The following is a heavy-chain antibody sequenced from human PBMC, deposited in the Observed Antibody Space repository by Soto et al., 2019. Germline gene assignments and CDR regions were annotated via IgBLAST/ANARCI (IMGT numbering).Heavy chain of an antibody. CDR3: AKEDPKENAFDI. V-gene: IGHV3-30*18. Sequence: PGGSLRLSCAASGFTFSSYGMHWVRQAPGKGLEWVAVISYDGSNKYYADSVKGRFTISRDNSKNTLYLQMNSLRAEDTAVYYCAKEDPKENAFDISGQATMVTVSS. CDR2: ISYDGSNK. CDR1: GFTFSSYG. J-gene: IGHJ3*02.